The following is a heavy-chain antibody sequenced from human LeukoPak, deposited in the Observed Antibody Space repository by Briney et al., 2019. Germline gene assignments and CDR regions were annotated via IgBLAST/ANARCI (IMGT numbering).Heavy chain of an antibody. CDR3: ARPKDYYYESSGHYFDY. J-gene: IGHJ4*02. V-gene: IGHV1-18*01. CDR2: ISAYNGNT. Sequence: GASVKVSCKASGYTFTSYGISWVRQAPGQGLEWMGWISAYNGNTNYAQKLQGRVTMTTDTSTSTAYMELRSLRSDDTAVYYCARPKDYYYESSGHYFDYWGQGTLVTVSS. D-gene: IGHD3-22*01. CDR1: GYTFTSYG.